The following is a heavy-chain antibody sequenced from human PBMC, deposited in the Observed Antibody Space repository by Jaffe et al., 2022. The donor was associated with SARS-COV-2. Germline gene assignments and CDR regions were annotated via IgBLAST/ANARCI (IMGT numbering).Heavy chain of an antibody. CDR3: AKFIRGGTYLGSPFDF. CDR1: GFSFTNYA. D-gene: IGHD1-26*01. Sequence: EVQLLESGGGLVQPGGSLRLSCVVSGFSFTNYAMSWVRQAPGKGLEWVASISNTGNYTFYPDSVKGRLTISRDNSDNRLYLQLNSLRTEDTAVYYCAKFIRGGTYLGSPFDFWGLGTLVTVS. J-gene: IGHJ3*01. V-gene: IGHV3-23*01. CDR2: ISNTGNYT.